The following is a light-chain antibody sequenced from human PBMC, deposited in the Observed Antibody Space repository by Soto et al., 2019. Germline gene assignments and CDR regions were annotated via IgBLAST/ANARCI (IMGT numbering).Light chain of an antibody. V-gene: IGKV1-5*03. CDR1: QSISSW. CDR2: KAS. Sequence: DIQMTQSPSTLSASVGDRVTITCRASQSISSWLAWYQQKPGKAPKLLIYKASSLESGVPARFSSSGAGTEFTLTISRLQPDDFATYYCQQYNSYPYTFGQGTKLEIK. CDR3: QQYNSYPYT. J-gene: IGKJ2*01.